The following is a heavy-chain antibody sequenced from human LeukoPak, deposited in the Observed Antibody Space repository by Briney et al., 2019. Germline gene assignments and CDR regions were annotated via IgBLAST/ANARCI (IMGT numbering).Heavy chain of an antibody. J-gene: IGHJ4*02. V-gene: IGHV1-46*01. CDR1: GYTFSTYY. CDR2: INPSGTDS. D-gene: IGHD4-17*01. Sequence: ASVKVSCKASGYTFSTYYMHWVRQAPGQGLEWMGIINPSGTDSNYAQKFQGRVTMTRGMSTSTVNMELSILRSEDTAVYYCARDGGGDYDFDYWGQGTLVTVSS. CDR3: ARDGGGDYDFDY.